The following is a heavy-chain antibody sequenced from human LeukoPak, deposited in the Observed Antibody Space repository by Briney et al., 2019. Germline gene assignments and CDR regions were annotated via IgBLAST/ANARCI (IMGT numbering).Heavy chain of an antibody. J-gene: IGHJ4*02. V-gene: IGHV3-23*01. CDR1: GFTFSSYA. CDR2: ISGSGGST. CDR3: AKDEYGSGRYDY. Sequence: PGGSLRLSCAASGFTFSSYAMSWVRQAPGKGLEWASAISGSGGSTYYADSVKGRFTISRDNSKSTLYLQMNSLRAEDTAVYYCAKDEYGSGRYDYWGQGTLVTVSS. D-gene: IGHD3-10*01.